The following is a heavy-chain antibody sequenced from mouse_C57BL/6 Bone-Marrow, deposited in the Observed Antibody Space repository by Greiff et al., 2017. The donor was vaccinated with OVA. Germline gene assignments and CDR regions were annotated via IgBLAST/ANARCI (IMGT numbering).Heavy chain of an antibody. D-gene: IGHD1-1*01. CDR3: ARRVSITTVVAQDY. J-gene: IGHJ2*01. V-gene: IGHV1-59*01. CDR2: IDPSDSYT. Sequence: VQLQQSGAELVRPGTSVKLSCKASGYTFTSYWMHWVKQRPGQGLEWIGVIDPSDSYTNYNQKFKGKATLTVDTSSSTAYMQLSSLTSEDSAVYYCARRVSITTVVAQDYWGQGTTLTVSS. CDR1: GYTFTSYW.